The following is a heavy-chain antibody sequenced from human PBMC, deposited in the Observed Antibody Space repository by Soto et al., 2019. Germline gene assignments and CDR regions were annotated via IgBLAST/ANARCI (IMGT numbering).Heavy chain of an antibody. D-gene: IGHD2-2*01. Sequence: PSLTRSLTCSVSGGSIYSETYYWSWVRQHPGKGLEWIGYIYYTGNTYYTPSLKTRVTISLDTSKNQFFLTLRSLTAADTAVYYCARWADIMPAAPFFDAWGLGTLVTVSS. CDR1: GGSIYSETYY. CDR3: ARWADIMPAAPFFDA. J-gene: IGHJ4*02. CDR2: IYYTGNT. V-gene: IGHV4-31*02.